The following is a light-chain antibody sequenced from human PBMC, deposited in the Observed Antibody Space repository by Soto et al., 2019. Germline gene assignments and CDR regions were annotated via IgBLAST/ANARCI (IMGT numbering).Light chain of an antibody. CDR1: SSNIGAGYG. V-gene: IGLV1-40*01. Sequence: QSVLTQPPSVSGAPGQRVTISCTGSSSNIGAGYGVHWYQQLPGTAPKLLIYGNNNRPSGVPDRFSGSKSDTSASLAITGLQAEDEAHYYCQSYDRSLSVLFGGGTKVTVL. CDR3: QSYDRSLSVL. CDR2: GNN. J-gene: IGLJ2*01.